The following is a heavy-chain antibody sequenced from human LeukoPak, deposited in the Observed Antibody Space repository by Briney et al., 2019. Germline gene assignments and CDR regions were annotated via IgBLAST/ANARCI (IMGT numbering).Heavy chain of an antibody. CDR2: IYHSGGT. Sequence: SETLSLTCTVSGASISGSGYYWGWIRQPPGKGLEWIGSIYHSGGTYYNPSLKSRVTISVDTSKNQFSLKLSSVTAADTAVYYCARSSSSGYDLDYWGQGTLVTVSS. CDR3: ARSSSSGYDLDY. V-gene: IGHV4-39*07. CDR1: GASISGSGYY. D-gene: IGHD5-12*01. J-gene: IGHJ4*02.